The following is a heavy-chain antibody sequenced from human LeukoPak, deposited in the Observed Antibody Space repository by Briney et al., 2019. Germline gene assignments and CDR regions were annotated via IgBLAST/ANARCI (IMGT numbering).Heavy chain of an antibody. CDR1: GFTFGDYA. D-gene: IGHD3-22*01. CDR3: TRAYSSRHLIIDY. V-gene: IGHV3-49*03. J-gene: IGHJ4*02. CDR2: IRSKAYGGTT. Sequence: GGSLRLSCTASGFTFGDYAMSWFRQAPGKGLEWVGFIRSKAYGGTTEYAASVKGRFTISRDDSKSIAYLQMNSLKTEDTAVYYCTRAYSSRHLIIDYWGQGTLVTVSS.